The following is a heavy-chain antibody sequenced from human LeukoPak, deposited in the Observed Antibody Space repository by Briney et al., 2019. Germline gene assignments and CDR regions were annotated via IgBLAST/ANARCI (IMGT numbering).Heavy chain of an antibody. Sequence: ASVRVSCKASGYTSTGYFMHWVRHAPGQGLDWMGWINPNTGGTKYAQKFQGRVTMTRDTSIGTAYMELSTVTSDDTAVYFCARVHATGYFSLDLGYWGQGTLVTVSS. V-gene: IGHV1-2*02. J-gene: IGHJ4*02. CDR2: INPNTGGT. CDR1: GYTSTGYF. CDR3: ARVHATGYFSLDLGY. D-gene: IGHD3-9*01.